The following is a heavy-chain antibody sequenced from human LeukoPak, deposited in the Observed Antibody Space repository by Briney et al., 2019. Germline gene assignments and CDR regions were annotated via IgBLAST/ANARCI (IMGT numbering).Heavy chain of an antibody. V-gene: IGHV3-7*01. CDR2: IKQDGSEK. D-gene: IGHD3-3*01. CDR1: GFTFSSYW. CDR3: ARESPEWSYYYYYMDV. J-gene: IGHJ6*03. Sequence: GGSLRLSCAVSGFTFSSYWMSWVRQAPGKGLEWVANIKQDGSEKYYVDSVKGRFTISRDNAKNSLYLQMNSLRAEDAAVYYCARESPEWSYYYYYMDVWGKGTTVTVSS.